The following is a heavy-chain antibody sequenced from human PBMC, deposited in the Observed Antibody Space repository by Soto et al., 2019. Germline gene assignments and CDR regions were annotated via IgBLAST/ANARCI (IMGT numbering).Heavy chain of an antibody. CDR3: ASNQLESLPKYYYYGMEV. J-gene: IGHJ6*02. D-gene: IGHD1-1*01. CDR2: IIPIFGTA. Sequence: SVKVSCKASGGTFSSYAISWVRQAPGQGLEWMGGIIPIFGTANYAQKFQGRVTITADESTSTAYMELSSLRSEDTAVYYCASNQLESLPKYYYYGMEVWGQGTPVTVSS. CDR1: GGTFSSYA. V-gene: IGHV1-69*13.